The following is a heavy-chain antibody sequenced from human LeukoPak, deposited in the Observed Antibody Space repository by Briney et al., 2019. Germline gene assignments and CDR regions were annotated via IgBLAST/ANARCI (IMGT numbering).Heavy chain of an antibody. CDR1: GGSISGYY. J-gene: IGHJ5*02. CDR3: ARGMTTVTYNWFDP. V-gene: IGHV4-34*01. D-gene: IGHD4-17*01. CDR2: INHSGST. Sequence: SETLSLTCTVSGGSISGYYWSWIRQPPGKGLEWIGEINHSGSTNYNPSLKSRVTISVDTSKNQFSLKLSSVTAADTAVYYCARGMTTVTYNWFDPWGQGTLVTVSS.